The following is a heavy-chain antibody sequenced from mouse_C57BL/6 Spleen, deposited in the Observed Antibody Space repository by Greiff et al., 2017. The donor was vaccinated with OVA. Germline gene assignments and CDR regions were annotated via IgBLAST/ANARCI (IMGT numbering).Heavy chain of an antibody. J-gene: IGHJ4*01. CDR1: GFTFSSYG. CDR2: ISSGGSYT. Sequence: DVMLVESGGDLVKPGGSLKLSCAASGFTFSSYGMSWVRQTPDKRLEWVATISSGGSYTYSPDSVKGRFTISRDNAKNTLYLQMSSLKSEDTAMYYCAREGVTTVVATRAMDYWGQGTSVTVSS. D-gene: IGHD1-1*01. V-gene: IGHV5-6*02. CDR3: AREGVTTVVATRAMDY.